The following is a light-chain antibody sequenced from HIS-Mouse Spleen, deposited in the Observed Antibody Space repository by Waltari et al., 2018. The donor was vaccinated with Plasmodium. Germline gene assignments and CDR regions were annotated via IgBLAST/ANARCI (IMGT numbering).Light chain of an antibody. CDR3: QQYDNLPYT. J-gene: IGKJ2*01. CDR2: DAS. V-gene: IGKV1-33*01. CDR1: QDISNY. Sequence: IQMPPSPSSLSAPVGDGVPPTCQASQDISNYLNWYQQKPGKAPKLLIYDASNLETGVPSRFSGSGSGTDFTFTISSLQPEDIATYYCQQYDNLPYTFGQGTKLEIK.